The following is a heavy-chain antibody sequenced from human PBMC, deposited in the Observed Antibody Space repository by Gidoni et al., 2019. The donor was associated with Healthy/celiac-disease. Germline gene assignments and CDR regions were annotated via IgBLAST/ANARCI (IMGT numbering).Heavy chain of an antibody. CDR2: IYYNGST. CDR1: GGSISSGGYY. D-gene: IGHD4-17*01. J-gene: IGHJ4*02. CDR3: ARGTTVTGSCDY. Sequence: QVQLQPSGPGLEKPSQPLSAARAVPGGSISSGGYYWSWIRQHPGKGLEWIGYIYYNGSTYYNPSLKSRVTISVATSKNQFSLKLSSVTAADTAVYYCARGTTVTGSCDYWGQGTLVTVSS. V-gene: IGHV4-31*11.